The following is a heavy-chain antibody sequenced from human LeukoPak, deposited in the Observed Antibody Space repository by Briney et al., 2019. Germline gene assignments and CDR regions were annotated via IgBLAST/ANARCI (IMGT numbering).Heavy chain of an antibody. CDR1: GYTLTELS. V-gene: IGHV1-24*01. Sequence: ASVKVSCKVSGYTLTELSMHWVRQAPGKGLEWMGGFDPEDGETIYAQKSQGRVTMTEDTSTDTAYMELSGLRSEDTAVYYCATGSGLELRTAFDYWGQGTLVTVSS. J-gene: IGHJ4*02. D-gene: IGHD1-7*01. CDR2: FDPEDGET. CDR3: ATGSGLELRTAFDY.